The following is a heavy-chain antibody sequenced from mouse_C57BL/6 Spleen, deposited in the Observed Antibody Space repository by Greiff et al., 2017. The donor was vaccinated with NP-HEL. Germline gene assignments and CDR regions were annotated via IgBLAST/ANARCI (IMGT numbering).Heavy chain of an antibody. D-gene: IGHD2-1*01. J-gene: IGHJ4*01. CDR3: ARDLLSFYYAMDY. CDR1: GFTFSSYA. CDR2: ISDGGSYT. V-gene: IGHV5-4*01. Sequence: EVKLVESGGGLVKPGGSLKLSCAASGFTFSSYAMSWVRQTPEKRLEWVATISDGGSYTYYPDNVKGRSTISRDNAKNNLYLQMSHLKSEDTAMYYCARDLLSFYYAMDYWGQGTSVTVSS.